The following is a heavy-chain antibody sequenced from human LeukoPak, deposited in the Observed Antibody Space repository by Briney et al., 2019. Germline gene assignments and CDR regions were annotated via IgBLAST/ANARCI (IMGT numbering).Heavy chain of an antibody. V-gene: IGHV1-3*03. CDR1: GYTFISCS. J-gene: IGHJ4*02. Sequence: ASVTVSCKASGYTFISCSLLELRQPPGQRLEWMGRINAGNGNTKYSQEFQGRVTITRDTSASTAYMELSSLRSEDTAVYYCARGYCSSTSCTQYYFDYWCQGTLVTVAS. CDR2: INAGNGNT. CDR3: ARGYCSSTSCTQYYFDY. D-gene: IGHD2-2*01.